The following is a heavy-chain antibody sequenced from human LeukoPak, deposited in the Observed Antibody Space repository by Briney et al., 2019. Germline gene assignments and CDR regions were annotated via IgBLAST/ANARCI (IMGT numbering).Heavy chain of an antibody. V-gene: IGHV3-23*01. CDR2: ISGSGGST. CDR3: AKVSNWELLPIDY. J-gene: IGHJ4*02. Sequence: GGSLRLSCAASGFTFNTYTMNWVRQAPGKGLEWVSAISGSGGSTYYADSVKGRFTISRDNSKNTLYLQMNSLRAEDTAVYYCAKVSNWELLPIDYWGQGTLVTVSS. D-gene: IGHD1-26*01. CDR1: GFTFNTYT.